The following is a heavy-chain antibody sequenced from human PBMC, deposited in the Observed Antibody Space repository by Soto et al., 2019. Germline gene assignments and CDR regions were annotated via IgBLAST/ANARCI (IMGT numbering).Heavy chain of an antibody. V-gene: IGHV6-1*01. CDR1: GDSVSSNTAA. CDR3: AHAGDYDLLTFDH. Sequence: SQTLSLTCAISGDSVSSNTAAWNWIRSSPSRGLEWLGRTYYRSKWSSNYAVSVKSRITINPDTSSNQVVLTITNMDPGDTATNFCAHAGDYDLLTFDHWGPGTLVTVSS. D-gene: IGHD4-17*01. J-gene: IGHJ4*02. CDR2: TYYRSKWSS.